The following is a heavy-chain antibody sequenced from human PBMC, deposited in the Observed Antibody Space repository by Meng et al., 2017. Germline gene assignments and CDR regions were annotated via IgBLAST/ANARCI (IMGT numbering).Heavy chain of an antibody. CDR2: IIPIFGTA. D-gene: IGHD4-23*01. J-gene: IGHJ4*02. CDR1: GGTFSSYA. V-gene: IGHV1-69*06. CDR3: ARGVGYGGNSLYFDY. Sequence: QGQVVPSGAEVKKPGSSVKVSCKASGGTFSSYAISWVRQAPGQGLEWMGGIIPIFGTANYAQKFQGRVTITADKSTSTAYMELSRLRSEDTAAYYCARGVGYGGNSLYFDYWGQGTLVTVSS.